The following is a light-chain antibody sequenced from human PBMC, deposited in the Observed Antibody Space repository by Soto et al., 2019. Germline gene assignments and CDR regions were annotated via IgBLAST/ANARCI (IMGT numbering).Light chain of an antibody. Sequence: DMQMTQTPSTLSASVGDRVTITCRASQSISSWLAWYQQKPGKAPKLLIYKASSLESGVPSRLSGSGSGTDFPLPFSSLQPVNFATYSSQQYNSYSWTFGQGTKVDIK. V-gene: IGKV1-5*03. CDR3: QQYNSYSWT. J-gene: IGKJ1*01. CDR2: KAS. CDR1: QSISSW.